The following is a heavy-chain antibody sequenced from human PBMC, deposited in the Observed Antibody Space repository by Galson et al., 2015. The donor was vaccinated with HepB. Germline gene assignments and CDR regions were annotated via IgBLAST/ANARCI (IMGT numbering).Heavy chain of an antibody. D-gene: IGHD3-9*01. Sequence: ETLSLTCTVSGYSISSGYYWGWIRQPPGKGLEWIGSVYHSGSTYSNPSLKSRVTISLDTSWNQFSLKLSSVTAADTAVYYCARGFHVLRYPLPRWFDPWGQGTLVTVSS. CDR1: GYSISSGYY. CDR3: ARGFHVLRYPLPRWFDP. J-gene: IGHJ5*02. V-gene: IGHV4-38-2*02. CDR2: VYHSGST.